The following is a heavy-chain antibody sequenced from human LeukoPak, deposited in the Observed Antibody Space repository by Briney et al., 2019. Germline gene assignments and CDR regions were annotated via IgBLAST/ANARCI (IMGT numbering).Heavy chain of an antibody. Sequence: PGGSLRLSCAASGFTFSSYAMSWVRQAPGKGLEWVLAISGSGGSTYYADSVKGRFTISRDNSKNTLYLQMNSLRAEDTAVYYCAKDKARWGYEYYFDYWGQGTLVTVSS. D-gene: IGHD5-12*01. V-gene: IGHV3-23*01. CDR3: AKDKARWGYEYYFDY. CDR1: GFTFSSYA. J-gene: IGHJ4*02. CDR2: ISGSGGST.